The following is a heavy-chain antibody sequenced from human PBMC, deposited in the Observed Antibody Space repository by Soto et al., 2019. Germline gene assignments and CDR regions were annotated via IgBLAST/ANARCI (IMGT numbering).Heavy chain of an antibody. D-gene: IGHD1-1*01. CDR1: GYSFPGYW. J-gene: IGHJ5*02. CDR3: ARQAAAVATVPLLYFDP. V-gene: IGHV5-51*01. Sequence: EVQLVQSGAEVKKPGESLKISCKASGYSFPGYWIGWVRQMPGKGLEWMGVIYPDNSNTRYNPSFQGQVTISADKSISTADLQWSSLKASDTAIYYSARQAAAVATVPLLYFDPWGQGTLVTVSS. CDR2: IYPDNSNT.